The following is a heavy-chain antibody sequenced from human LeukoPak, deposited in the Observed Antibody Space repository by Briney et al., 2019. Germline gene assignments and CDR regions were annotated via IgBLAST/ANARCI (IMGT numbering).Heavy chain of an antibody. CDR1: NYSISSGNY. Sequence: ASETLSVTCAVPNYSISSGNYWGGIRQPPGKGREWIGCICHRGNTYYNPSLKSRVSISVDTSKNQFSLKLSSVTAEDTAVYYCARIRMITFGGVIVRTYYFDYWGQGTLVIVSS. D-gene: IGHD3-16*02. CDR3: ARIRMITFGGVIVRTYYFDY. V-gene: IGHV4-38-2*01. CDR2: ICHRGNT. J-gene: IGHJ4*02.